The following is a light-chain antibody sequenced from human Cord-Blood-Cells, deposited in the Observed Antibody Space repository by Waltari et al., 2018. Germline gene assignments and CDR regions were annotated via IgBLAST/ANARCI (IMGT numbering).Light chain of an antibody. CDR2: EVS. CDR1: ISAVGGYNY. J-gene: IGLJ3*02. V-gene: IGLV2-8*01. CDR3: SSYAGSNSWV. Sequence: QSALTHPPSASGSPGQSVTISCTGTISAVGGYNYVSWYQQHPGKAPKLMIYEVSKRPSGVRDRFSGSKSGNTAALTVAGLQAEDEADYYCSSYAGSNSWVFGGGTKLTVL.